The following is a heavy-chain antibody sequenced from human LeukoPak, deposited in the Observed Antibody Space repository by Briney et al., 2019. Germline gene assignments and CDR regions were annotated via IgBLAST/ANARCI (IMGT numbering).Heavy chain of an antibody. Sequence: PSQTLSLTCAVSGGSISSGGYSWSWIRQPPGKGLEWIGYIYHSGSTYYNPSLKSRVTISVDTSKNQFSLKLSSVTAADTAVYYCARVIVYSYGREYYFDYWGQGTLVTVSS. J-gene: IGHJ4*02. CDR1: GGSISSGGYS. CDR2: IYHSGST. D-gene: IGHD5-18*01. CDR3: ARVIVYSYGREYYFDY. V-gene: IGHV4-30-2*01.